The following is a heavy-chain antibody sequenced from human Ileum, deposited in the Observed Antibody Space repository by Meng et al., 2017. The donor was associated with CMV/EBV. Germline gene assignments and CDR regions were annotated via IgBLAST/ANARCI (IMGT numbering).Heavy chain of an antibody. CDR1: GYTFTSYG. Sequence: ASVKVSCKASGYTFTSYGISWVRQAPGQGLEWMGWISAYNGNTNYAQKLQGRVTMTTDTSTSTAYMELRSLRSDDTAVYYCARAGPKQQLVHDVDPWGQGTLVTVSS. CDR3: ARAGPKQQLVHDVDP. CDR2: ISAYNGNT. D-gene: IGHD6-13*01. V-gene: IGHV1-18*01. J-gene: IGHJ5*02.